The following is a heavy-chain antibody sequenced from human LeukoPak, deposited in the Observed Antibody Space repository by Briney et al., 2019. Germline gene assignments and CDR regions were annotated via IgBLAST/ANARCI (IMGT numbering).Heavy chain of an antibody. CDR2: INHSGST. CDR1: GGSFSGYY. V-gene: IGHV4-34*01. Sequence: PSETLSLTCAVYGGSFSGYYWSWIRQPPGKGLEWIGEINHSGSTNYNPSLKSRVTISVDTSKNQFSLKLSSVTAADTAVYYCASPYDYGDHYLDALHIWGQGTIVTVSS. CDR3: ASPYDYGDHYLDALHI. D-gene: IGHD4-17*01. J-gene: IGHJ3*02.